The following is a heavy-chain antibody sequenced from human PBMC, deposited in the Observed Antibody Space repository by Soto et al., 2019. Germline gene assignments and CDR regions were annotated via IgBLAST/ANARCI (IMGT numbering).Heavy chain of an antibody. V-gene: IGHV1-69*01. Sequence: QVHLVQSGAEVKKPGSSVRVSCKASGGTYRNYAVNWVRQAPGQGLEWMGGIIPISGTTNYAQKFQGRVTITADESTSTAYMELRRLRSEDTAVYFCARDPPATRHGMDVWGQGTTVTVSS. J-gene: IGHJ6*02. CDR1: GGTYRNYA. CDR3: ARDPPATRHGMDV. CDR2: IIPISGTT.